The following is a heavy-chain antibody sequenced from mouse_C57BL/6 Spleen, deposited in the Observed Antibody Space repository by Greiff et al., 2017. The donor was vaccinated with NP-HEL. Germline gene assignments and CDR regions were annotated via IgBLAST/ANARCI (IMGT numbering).Heavy chain of an antibody. V-gene: IGHV1-15*01. CDR2: IDPETGGT. J-gene: IGHJ3*01. Sequence: QVQLQQSGAELVRPGASVTLSCKASGYTFTDYEMHWVKQTPVHGLEWIGAIDPETGGTAYNQKFKGKAILTADKSSSTAYMELRSLTSEDSAVYYCTRCFIYYGLAWFAYWGQGTLVTVSA. CDR1: GYTFTDYE. D-gene: IGHD2-1*01. CDR3: TRCFIYYGLAWFAY.